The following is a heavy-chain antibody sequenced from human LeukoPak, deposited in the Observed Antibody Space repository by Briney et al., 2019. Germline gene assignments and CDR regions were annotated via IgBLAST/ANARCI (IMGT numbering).Heavy chain of an antibody. V-gene: IGHV4-39*01. J-gene: IGHJ4*02. CDR2: IYYSGST. D-gene: IGHD3-22*01. CDR3: ARHQGYDSSGYYYPRFDY. Sequence: SETLSLTCTVSGGSISSSSYYWGWIRQPAGKGLEWIGSIYYSGSTYYNPSLKSRVTISVDTSKNQFSLKLSSVTAADTAVYYCARHQGYDSSGYYYPRFDYWGQGTLVTVSS. CDR1: GGSISSSSYY.